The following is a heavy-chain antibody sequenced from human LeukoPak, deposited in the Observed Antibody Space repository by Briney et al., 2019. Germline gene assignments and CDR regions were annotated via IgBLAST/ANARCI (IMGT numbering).Heavy chain of an antibody. Sequence: ASVKVSCKASGYRFISNYIQWVRQAPGLGPEWMGWMHPGNGNTRYAEKFQGRVTMTRDTSINTAYMDLSSLRHDDTAVYYCAREGSYCVGGDCYSFDFWGQGTLITVSS. CDR2: MHPGNGNT. CDR3: AREGSYCVGGDCYSFDF. CDR1: GYRFISNY. J-gene: IGHJ4*02. V-gene: IGHV1-2*02. D-gene: IGHD2-21*02.